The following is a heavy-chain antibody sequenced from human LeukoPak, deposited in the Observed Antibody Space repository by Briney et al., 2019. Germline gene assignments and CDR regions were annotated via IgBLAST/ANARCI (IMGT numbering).Heavy chain of an antibody. CDR3: ARLTGTTGFDY. Sequence: PGGSLRLSCAASGFTFSSYEMNWVRQAPGKGLEWVANIKQDGSDKYYVDSVKGRFTISRDNAKNSLYLQLNSLRADDTAAYYCARLTGTTGFDYWGQGTLVTVSS. D-gene: IGHD1-1*01. CDR2: IKQDGSDK. CDR1: GFTFSSYE. V-gene: IGHV3-7*01. J-gene: IGHJ4*02.